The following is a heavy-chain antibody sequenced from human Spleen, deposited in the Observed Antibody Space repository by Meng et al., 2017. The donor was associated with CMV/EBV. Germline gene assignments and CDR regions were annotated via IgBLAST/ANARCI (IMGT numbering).Heavy chain of an antibody. V-gene: IGHV1-8*03. CDR3: ARARIAVAGRKGSYYFDY. CDR2: MNPNSGNT. J-gene: IGHJ4*02. CDR1: CTSYD. Sequence: CTSYDINGVRQATGQGLEWMGWMNPNSGNTGYAQKCQGRVTITRNTSISTAYMELSSLRSEDTAVYYCARARIAVAGRKGSYYFDYWGQGTLVTVSS. D-gene: IGHD6-19*01.